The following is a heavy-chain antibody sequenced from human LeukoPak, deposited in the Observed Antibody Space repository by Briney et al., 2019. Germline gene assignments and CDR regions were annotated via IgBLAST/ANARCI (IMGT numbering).Heavy chain of an antibody. J-gene: IGHJ4*02. V-gene: IGHV4-34*01. CDR3: ARHMNSGTYPLDI. D-gene: IGHD1-26*01. CDR2: INHSGST. CDR1: GGSFSGYY. Sequence: SETLSLTCAVYGGSFSGYYWSWIRQPPGKGLEWIGEINHSGSTNYNPSLKSRVTISVDTSKNQFSLKLSSVTAADTAVYFCARHMNSGTYPLDIWGQGTLVTVSS.